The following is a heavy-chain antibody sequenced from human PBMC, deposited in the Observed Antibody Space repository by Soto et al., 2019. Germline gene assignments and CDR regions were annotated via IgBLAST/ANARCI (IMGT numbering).Heavy chain of an antibody. CDR3: ARDRLRGYDSSGFYS. Sequence: QVRLVQSGAELRKPGASVKVSCEAFGYSFSHYGVNWVRQAPGQGLEWMGWINPYNGNRNYAQKFEDRLTMTAATSTNTRYLELRRLKSDDTAIYYCARDRLRGYDSSGFYSWGQGTLVTVSS. J-gene: IGHJ4*02. CDR1: GYSFSHYG. V-gene: IGHV1-18*01. CDR2: INPYNGNR. D-gene: IGHD3-22*01.